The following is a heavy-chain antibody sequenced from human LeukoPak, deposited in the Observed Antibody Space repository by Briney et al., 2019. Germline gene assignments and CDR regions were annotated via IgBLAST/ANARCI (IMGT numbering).Heavy chain of an antibody. CDR3: VRDGWPGSSYYRPFDY. V-gene: IGHV3-21*01. J-gene: IGHJ4*02. Sequence: PGGSLRLSCAASGFTFSSYSINWVRQAPGKGLEWVSSISSGSGYIYYADSVKGRFTISRDDAKSSLYLQMNSLRADDTAVYYCVRDGWPGSSYYRPFDYWGQGTLVTVSS. D-gene: IGHD6-13*01. CDR2: ISSGSGYI. CDR1: GFTFSSYS.